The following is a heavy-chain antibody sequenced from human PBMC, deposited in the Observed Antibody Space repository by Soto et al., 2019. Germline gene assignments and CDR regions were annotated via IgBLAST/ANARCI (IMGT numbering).Heavy chain of an antibody. CDR2: ISSSSSTI. CDR3: ARDRLGNSGWYFAY. CDR1: GFTFSTYS. V-gene: IGHV3-48*02. Sequence: PGGSLRLSCAASGFTFSTYSMNWVRQAPGKGLEWISYISSSSSTIFYADSVKGRFTISRDNAKNSLYLQMDSLRDEDTAVYYCARDRLGNSGWYFAYWGQGTLVTVSS. J-gene: IGHJ4*02. D-gene: IGHD6-19*01.